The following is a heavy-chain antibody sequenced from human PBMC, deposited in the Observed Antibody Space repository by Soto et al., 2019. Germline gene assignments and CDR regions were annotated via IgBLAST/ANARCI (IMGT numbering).Heavy chain of an antibody. CDR2: ISGSGGST. Sequence: EGQLLESGGGLVQPGGSLRLSFAASGFTFSSYARSWVRQAPGKGLEWVSAISGSGGSTYYADSVKGRFTISRDNSKNTLHQQINSLRAVDTTVYYCAKDGAYRLGELFHIHSYHCRDVWGKGTTVTVSS. CDR1: GFTFSSYA. J-gene: IGHJ6*03. D-gene: IGHD3-10*01. CDR3: AKDGAYRLGELFHIHSYHCRDV. V-gene: IGHV3-23*01.